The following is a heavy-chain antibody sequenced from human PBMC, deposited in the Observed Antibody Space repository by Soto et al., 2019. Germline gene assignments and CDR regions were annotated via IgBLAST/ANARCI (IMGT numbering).Heavy chain of an antibody. J-gene: IGHJ4*02. Sequence: SETLSLTCAVSGGSISGGVYSWSWIRQPPGKGLEWIGNIYHSGSTNYNPSLKSRVTIPVDGSNNQFSLKLTSVTAADTAVYYCASEMSVYYNYWGQGIMVTVS. CDR3: ASEMSVYYNY. D-gene: IGHD3-3*01. CDR2: IYHSGST. CDR1: GGSISGGVYS. V-gene: IGHV4-30-2*01.